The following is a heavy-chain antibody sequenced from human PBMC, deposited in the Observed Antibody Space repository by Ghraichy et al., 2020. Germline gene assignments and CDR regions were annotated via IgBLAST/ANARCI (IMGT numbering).Heavy chain of an antibody. CDR1: GFTFSSYS. CDR3: ARETYYYDSSGYGLVDY. CDR2: ISSSSSYI. V-gene: IGHV3-21*01. D-gene: IGHD3-22*01. Sequence: GSLRLSCAASGFTFSSYSMNWVRQAPGKGLEWVSSISSSSSYIYYEDSVKGRFTISRDNAKNSLYLQMNSLRAEDTAVYYCARETYYYDSSGYGLVDYWGQGTLVTVSS. J-gene: IGHJ4*02.